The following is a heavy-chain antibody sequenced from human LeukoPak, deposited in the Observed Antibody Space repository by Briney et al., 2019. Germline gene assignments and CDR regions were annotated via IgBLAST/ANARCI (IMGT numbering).Heavy chain of an antibody. V-gene: IGHV4-34*01. CDR2: INHSGRT. D-gene: IGHD3/OR15-3a*01. Sequence: SETLSLTCAVYGGSFSGYYWSWIRQPPGKGLEWIGEINHSGRTNYNPSLKSRVTISVDPSKNQFSLKLSSVTAADTAVYYCARAPYDFWTGWFDYWGQGTLVTVSS. J-gene: IGHJ4*02. CDR3: ARAPYDFWTGWFDY. CDR1: GGSFSGYY.